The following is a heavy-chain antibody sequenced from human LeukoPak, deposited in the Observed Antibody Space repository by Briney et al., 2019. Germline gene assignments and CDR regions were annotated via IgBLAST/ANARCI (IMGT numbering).Heavy chain of an antibody. J-gene: IGHJ5*02. CDR1: GYSFISYW. CDR3: ARKFRTNWFDP. V-gene: IGHV5-51*01. CDR2: IYPGDSDT. Sequence: GESLKISCKGSGYSFISYWIAWVRQMPGKGLEWMGIIYPGDSDTRYSPSFQGQVTISADKSISTAYLQWSSLKASDTAMYYCARKFRTNWFDPWGQGTLVTVSS.